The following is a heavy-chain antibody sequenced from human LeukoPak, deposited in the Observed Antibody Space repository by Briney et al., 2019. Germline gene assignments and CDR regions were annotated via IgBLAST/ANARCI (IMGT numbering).Heavy chain of an antibody. Sequence: PGGARGVSCAAAGCTVRSNYMNWVRQAPGKGLEWVSIIYSGGNTYYADYLKGRFTIYRDNSRNTVYLQMNSLRAEDTAVYYCASLWAGNYWGQGTLVTVSS. CDR1: GCTVRSNY. J-gene: IGHJ4*02. CDR3: ASLWAGNY. V-gene: IGHV3-53*01. CDR2: IYSGGNT. D-gene: IGHD3-10*01.